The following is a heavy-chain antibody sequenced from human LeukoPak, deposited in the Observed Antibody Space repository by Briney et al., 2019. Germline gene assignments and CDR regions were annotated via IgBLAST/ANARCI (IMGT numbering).Heavy chain of an antibody. Sequence: PGGSLRLSCAASGFTFSSYWMHWVRQAPGKGLVWVSRINSDGSSTSYADSVKGRFTISRDNAKNTLYLQMNSLRAEDTAVYYCARAYDSSGYLPRNFDYWGQGTLVTVSS. CDR3: ARAYDSSGYLPRNFDY. J-gene: IGHJ4*02. D-gene: IGHD3-22*01. CDR2: INSDGSST. CDR1: GFTFSSYW. V-gene: IGHV3-74*01.